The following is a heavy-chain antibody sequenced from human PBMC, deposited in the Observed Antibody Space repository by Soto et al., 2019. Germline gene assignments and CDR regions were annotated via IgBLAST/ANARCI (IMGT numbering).Heavy chain of an antibody. CDR2: IKSKTDGGTT. CDR1: GFTFSNAW. Sequence: GGSLRLSCAASGFTFSNAWMNWVRQAPGKGLEWVGRIKSKTDGGTTDYAAPVKGRFTISRDNSKNTLYLQMNSLRAEDTAVYYCATRLSGDIVVVIAYPDAFDIWGQGTMVTVSS. J-gene: IGHJ3*02. CDR3: ATRLSGDIVVVIAYPDAFDI. V-gene: IGHV3-15*07. D-gene: IGHD2-21*01.